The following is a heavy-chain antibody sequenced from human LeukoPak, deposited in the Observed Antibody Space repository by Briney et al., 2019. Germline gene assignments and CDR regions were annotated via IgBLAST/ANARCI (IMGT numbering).Heavy chain of an antibody. D-gene: IGHD6-19*01. Sequence: PSETLSLTCTVSGYSISSGYFWGWMRQPPGKGLEWIGSIYQSETAHYNPSLKSRVTISVDTSKNQFSLKLSSVTAADTAVYYCARDSSIAVAGTTGNWFDPWGQGTLVTVSS. CDR2: IYQSETA. CDR1: GYSISSGYF. J-gene: IGHJ5*02. CDR3: ARDSSIAVAGTTGNWFDP. V-gene: IGHV4-38-2*02.